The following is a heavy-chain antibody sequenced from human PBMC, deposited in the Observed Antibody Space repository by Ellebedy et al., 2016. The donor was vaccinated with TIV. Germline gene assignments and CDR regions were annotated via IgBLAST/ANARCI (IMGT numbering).Heavy chain of an antibody. CDR1: GYTFIDYY. CDR2: ITPNSGDT. J-gene: IGHJ4*02. CDR3: GRSGYRSGWSYDY. Sequence: AASVKVSCKASGYTFIDYYMHWVRQAPGQGLEWMGWITPNSGDTDDAQKFRGRVTMTRDTSTSTAYMELSSLTSDDTAVYYCGRSGYRSGWSYDYWGQGTLITVPS. D-gene: IGHD6-19*01. V-gene: IGHV1-2*02.